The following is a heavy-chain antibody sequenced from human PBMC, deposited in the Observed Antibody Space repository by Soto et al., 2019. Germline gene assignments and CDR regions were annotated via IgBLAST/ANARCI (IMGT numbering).Heavy chain of an antibody. J-gene: IGHJ6*02. CDR3: ASDGPYSSGFVD. V-gene: IGHV4-30-4*01. CDR1: GDSISNSEYY. CDR2: IDYSGST. Sequence: SETLSLTCTVSGDSISNSEYYWNWIRQSPGKGLEWIASIDYSGSTYYNPSLKSRVVISADTSKNLFSLKLRSVTAADTALYFCASDGPYSSGFVDGGQGTTLTVSS.